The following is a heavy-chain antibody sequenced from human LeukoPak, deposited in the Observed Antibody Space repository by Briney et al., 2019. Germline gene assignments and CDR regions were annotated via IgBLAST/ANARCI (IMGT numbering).Heavy chain of an antibody. Sequence: GGSLRLSCAASGFTFSSYEMNWVRQAPGKGLEWVSYISSSGSTIYYADSVKGRFTISRDNAKNSLYLQMNSLRADDTAVYYCARAPNVLSGWWASAAFDIWGQGTMVTVSS. CDR2: ISSSGSTI. CDR1: GFTFSSYE. V-gene: IGHV3-48*03. CDR3: ARAPNVLSGWWASAAFDI. D-gene: IGHD6-19*01. J-gene: IGHJ3*02.